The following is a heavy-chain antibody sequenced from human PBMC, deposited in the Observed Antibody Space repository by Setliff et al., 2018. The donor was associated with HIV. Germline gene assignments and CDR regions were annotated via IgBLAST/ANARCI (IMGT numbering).Heavy chain of an antibody. D-gene: IGHD1-1*01. V-gene: IGHV4-61*10. CDR2: FYTSGTT. CDR3: ARNSQKGIQPHLLAS. Sequence: PSETLSLTCSVSGGSLSSGSHYCTWLRQAAGKGLEWIGHFYTSGTTNYNPSLESRVTISVDTSKNQSSLELSPVTAADTAVYYFARNSQKGIQPHLLASCGPGTLVTVSS. J-gene: IGHJ4*02. CDR1: GGSLSSGSHY.